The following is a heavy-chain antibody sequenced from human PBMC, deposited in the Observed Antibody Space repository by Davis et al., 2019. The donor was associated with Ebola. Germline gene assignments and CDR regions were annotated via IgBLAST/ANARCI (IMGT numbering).Heavy chain of an antibody. CDR2: ISAYNGNT. V-gene: IGHV1-18*01. CDR3: ARDRGLIAAAGTKDY. D-gene: IGHD6-13*01. J-gene: IGHJ4*02. Sequence: ASVKVSCKASGYTFTSYDIDWVRQAPGQGLEWMGWISAYNGNTNYAQKLQGRVTMTTDTSTSTAYMELRSLRSDDTAVYYCARDRGLIAAAGTKDYWGQGTLVTVSS. CDR1: GYTFTSYD.